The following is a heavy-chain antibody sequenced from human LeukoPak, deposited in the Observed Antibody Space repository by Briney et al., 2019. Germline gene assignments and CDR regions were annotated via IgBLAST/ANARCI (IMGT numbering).Heavy chain of an antibody. CDR1: GGSISSSRHY. V-gene: IGHV4-39*01. D-gene: IGHD1-7*01. J-gene: IGHJ3*02. Sequence: SETLSLTCTVSGGSISSSRHYWGWIRQPPGKGLEWIGSMFYSGTAYYNASLKSRVTISVDTSKNQFSLKLSSVTAADTAVYYCARLRTTHDAFDIWGQGTMVTVSS. CDR3: ARLRTTHDAFDI. CDR2: MFYSGTA.